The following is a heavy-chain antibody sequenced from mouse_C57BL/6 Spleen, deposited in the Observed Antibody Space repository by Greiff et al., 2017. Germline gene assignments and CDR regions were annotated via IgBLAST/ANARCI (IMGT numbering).Heavy chain of an antibody. CDR1: GYTFTSYW. D-gene: IGHD2-4*01. CDR2: INPSSGYT. CDR3: ARSGDYDGFAD. J-gene: IGHJ3*01. V-gene: IGHV1-7*01. Sequence: QVQLKQSGAELAKPGDSVKLSCKASGYTFTSYWMHWVKQRPGQGLEWIGYINPSSGYTKYNQKFKDKATLTADKSSVTAYMQLSSLTYEDSAVYYCARSGDYDGFADWGQGTLVTVSA.